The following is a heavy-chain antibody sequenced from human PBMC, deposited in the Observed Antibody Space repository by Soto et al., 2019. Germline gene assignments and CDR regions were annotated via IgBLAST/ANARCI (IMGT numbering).Heavy chain of an antibody. D-gene: IGHD3-10*01. Sequence: PSETLSLTCAVSGGSSSSGDYSWNWIRQPPGKGLEWIGYIFHSGSTYYNPSLKSRVTISVDRSKNHFSLRLSSVTAADTAVYYCARAQSGGYYSFDYWGQGILVTVSS. CDR2: IFHSGST. V-gene: IGHV4-30-2*01. CDR1: GGSSSSGDYS. J-gene: IGHJ4*02. CDR3: ARAQSGGYYSFDY.